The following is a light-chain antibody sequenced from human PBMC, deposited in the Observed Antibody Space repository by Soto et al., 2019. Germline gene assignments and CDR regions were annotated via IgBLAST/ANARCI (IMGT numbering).Light chain of an antibody. CDR3: SSYTSSSTWV. Sequence: QSALTQPASVSGSPGQSITISCTGTSSDVGGYNYVSWYQQHPGKAPKLMIYDVSNRPSGGSNRFSGSKSGNTASLTISGLQAEDEADYYCSSYTSSSTWVFGGGTKVTVL. V-gene: IGLV2-14*01. J-gene: IGLJ3*02. CDR1: SSDVGGYNY. CDR2: DVS.